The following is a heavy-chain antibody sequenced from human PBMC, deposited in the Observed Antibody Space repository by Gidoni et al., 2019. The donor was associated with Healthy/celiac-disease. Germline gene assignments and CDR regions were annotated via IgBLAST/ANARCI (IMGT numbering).Heavy chain of an antibody. J-gene: IGHJ5*02. Sequence: QVQLVESGGGVVQPGRSLRLSCAASGFTFSSDGMHWVRQATGKGREWVAGIWYDGSNKYYADSVKGRFTISRDNSKNTLYLQMNSLRAEDTAVYYCARGGITMVREGAFDPWGQGTLVTVSS. CDR1: GFTFSSDG. CDR2: IWYDGSNK. D-gene: IGHD3-10*01. V-gene: IGHV3-33*01. CDR3: ARGGITMVREGAFDP.